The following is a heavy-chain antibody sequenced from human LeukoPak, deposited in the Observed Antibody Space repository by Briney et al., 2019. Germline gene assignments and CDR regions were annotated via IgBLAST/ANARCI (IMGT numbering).Heavy chain of an antibody. CDR2: INSDGSST. CDR3: ARDLAVTTSYYFDY. V-gene: IGHV3-74*01. D-gene: IGHD2-21*02. J-gene: IGHJ4*02. Sequence: PGGSLRLSCAASGFTVSSNYMSWVRQAPGKGLVWVSRINSDGSSTSYADSVKGRFTISRDNAKNTLYLQMISLRAEDTAVYYCARDLAVTTSYYFDYWGQGTLVTVSS. CDR1: GFTVSSNY.